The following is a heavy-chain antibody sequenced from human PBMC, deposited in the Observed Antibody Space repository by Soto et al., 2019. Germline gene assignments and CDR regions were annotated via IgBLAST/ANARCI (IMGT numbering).Heavy chain of an antibody. J-gene: IGHJ4*02. Sequence: ASVKVSCKASGYAFTGYYMHWVRQAPGQGLEWMGWINPNSGGTNYAQKFQGRVTMTRDTSISTAYMELSRLRSDDTAVYYCAPTWGAPDPLDYWGQGTLVTVSS. CDR1: GYAFTGYY. D-gene: IGHD3-16*01. CDR3: APTWGAPDPLDY. CDR2: INPNSGGT. V-gene: IGHV1-2*02.